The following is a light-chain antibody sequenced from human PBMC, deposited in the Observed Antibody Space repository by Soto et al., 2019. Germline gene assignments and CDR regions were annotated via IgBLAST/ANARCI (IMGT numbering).Light chain of an antibody. Sequence: IVLTQSPGTLSLSPGERATLSCRASQSVSGSYLAWHQQKPGQAPRLLIYGASSRATGIPDRFTGSGSGSDFTLTISRLEPEDFAVYYCQQHGSTPTFGQGTKVEIK. V-gene: IGKV3-20*01. CDR2: GAS. CDR3: QQHGSTPT. J-gene: IGKJ1*01. CDR1: QSVSGSY.